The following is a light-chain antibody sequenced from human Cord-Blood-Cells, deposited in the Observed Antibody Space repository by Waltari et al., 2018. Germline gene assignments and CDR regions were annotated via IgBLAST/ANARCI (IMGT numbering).Light chain of an antibody. CDR2: WAS. J-gene: IGKJ2*01. CDR1: QSVLYSYNNKNY. CDR3: QQYYSTPQT. V-gene: IGKV4-1*01. Sequence: DILMTQSQDSLAVALGEGAAINYKSSQSVLYSYNNKNYLSWYQQKTGQPPTLLIYWASTRESGVPDRFSGSGSGTDFTLTISSLQAEDVAVYYCQQYYSTPQTFGQGTKLEIK.